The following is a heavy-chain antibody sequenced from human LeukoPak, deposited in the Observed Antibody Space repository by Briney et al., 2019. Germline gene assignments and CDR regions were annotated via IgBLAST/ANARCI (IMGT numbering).Heavy chain of an antibody. D-gene: IGHD6-13*01. J-gene: IGHJ6*03. Sequence: ASVKVSCKASGYTLTGYYMHWVRQAPGQGLEWMGWINPNSGGTNYAQKLQGRVTMTTDTSTSTAHMELRSLRSDDTAVYYCARGQQQLVVDYYYYYYMDVWGKGTTVTISS. CDR3: ARGQQQLVVDYYYYYYMDV. CDR2: INPNSGGT. V-gene: IGHV1-2*02. CDR1: GYTLTGYY.